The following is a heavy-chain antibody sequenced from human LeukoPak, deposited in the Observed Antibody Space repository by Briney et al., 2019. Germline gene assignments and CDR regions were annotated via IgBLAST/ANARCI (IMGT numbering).Heavy chain of an antibody. V-gene: IGHV4-39*01. D-gene: IGHD6-13*01. CDR2: IYYSGST. J-gene: IGHJ4*02. CDR1: GDSISSNDYY. CDR3: ARQAIAAAGTDYFDY. Sequence: PSETLSLTCTVSGDSISSNDYYWGWIRQPPGKGLEWIGSIYYSGSTYYNPSLKSRVTISVDTSKNQFSLKLSSVTAADTAVYYCARQAIAAAGTDYFDYWGQGTLVTVSS.